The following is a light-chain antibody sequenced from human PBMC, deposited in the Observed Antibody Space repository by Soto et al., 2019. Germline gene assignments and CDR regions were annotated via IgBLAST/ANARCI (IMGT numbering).Light chain of an antibody. Sequence: EIVMTQSPATLSVSPGERPTLSCRASQSVSWDLAWYQQKPGQAPRLLIYGASTRVTGIPARFSGSGSGTEFTLTISSLQSEDFAIYYRQQYNKWPYTFGQGTKVDIK. J-gene: IGKJ2*01. CDR2: GAS. CDR3: QQYNKWPYT. CDR1: QSVSWD. V-gene: IGKV3-15*01.